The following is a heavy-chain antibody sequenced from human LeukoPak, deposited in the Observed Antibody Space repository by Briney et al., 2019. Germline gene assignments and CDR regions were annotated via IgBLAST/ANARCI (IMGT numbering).Heavy chain of an antibody. J-gene: IGHJ3*02. CDR3: PRDRNFGGNTVPDVFDI. CDR1: GFTFSSYS. V-gene: IGHV3-21*01. CDR2: ISRSSSYR. Sequence: GGSLRLSCAASGFTFSSYSMNWVRQAPGKGLEWVSSISRSSSYRYYGDSVKGRFTISRDNAKNSLYLQMNNLRAEDTAVYYCPRDRNFGGNTVPDVFDIWGQGTMVIVSS. D-gene: IGHD4-23*01.